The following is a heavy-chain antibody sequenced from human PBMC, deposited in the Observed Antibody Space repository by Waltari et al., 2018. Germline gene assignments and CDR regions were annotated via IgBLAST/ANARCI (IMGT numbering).Heavy chain of an antibody. V-gene: IGHV3-48*03. CDR1: GFTFRNYE. D-gene: IGHD1-26*01. CDR3: ARGEGGANEY. J-gene: IGHJ4*01. Sequence: EVQLVESGGGLVQPGGSLRLLCAASGFTFRNYEMNWVRHAPGKGLEWVSYISSGSSTIFYADSVKGRFTISRDNAKNSVYLEMNSLRADDTAIYYCARGEGGANEYWGQGTLVTVSS. CDR2: ISSGSSTI.